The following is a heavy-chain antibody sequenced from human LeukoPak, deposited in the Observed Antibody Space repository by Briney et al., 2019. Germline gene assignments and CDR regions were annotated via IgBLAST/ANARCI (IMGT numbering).Heavy chain of an antibody. Sequence: KPSETLSLTCTVSGGSISSYYWSWLRQPPGKGLEWIGYIYYSGSTNYNPSLKSRVTISVDTSKNQFSLKLSSVTAADTAVYYCAREDILTGYPDYWGQGTLVTVSS. D-gene: IGHD3-9*01. V-gene: IGHV4-59*01. CDR1: GGSISSYY. CDR3: AREDILTGYPDY. J-gene: IGHJ4*02. CDR2: IYYSGST.